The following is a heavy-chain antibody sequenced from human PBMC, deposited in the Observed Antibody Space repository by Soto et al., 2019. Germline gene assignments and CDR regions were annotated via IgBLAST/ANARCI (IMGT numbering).Heavy chain of an antibody. D-gene: IGHD3-9*01. Sequence: ASVKVSCKASGYTFTGYYMHWVRQAPGQGLEWMGWLNPNSGGTNSAQKFQGWVTMTRATYISTAYMELSRLRSDDTAVYYCARAHYDILTGYYSRGDHDAFDIWGQGTMVTVSS. CDR1: GYTFTGYY. V-gene: IGHV1-2*04. J-gene: IGHJ3*02. CDR2: LNPNSGGT. CDR3: ARAHYDILTGYYSRGDHDAFDI.